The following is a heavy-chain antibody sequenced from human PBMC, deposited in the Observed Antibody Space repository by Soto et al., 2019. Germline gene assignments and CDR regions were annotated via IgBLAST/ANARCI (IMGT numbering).Heavy chain of an antibody. CDR3: ANDPYYYASEY. CDR1: GFTFSSYS. Sequence: EVQLVESGGGLVQPGGSLRLSCAASGFTFSSYSMNWVRQAPGKGLEWVSYISGSGTTIHYADSVKGRFTVSRDNARNSLYLQMNILRAEDTTFYYCANDPYYYASEYWGQGTLVTVSS. CDR2: ISGSGTTI. V-gene: IGHV3-48*04. J-gene: IGHJ4*02. D-gene: IGHD3-10*01.